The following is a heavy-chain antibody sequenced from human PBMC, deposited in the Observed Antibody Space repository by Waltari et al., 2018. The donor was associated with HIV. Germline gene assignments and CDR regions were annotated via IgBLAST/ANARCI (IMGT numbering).Heavy chain of an antibody. J-gene: IGHJ4*02. CDR1: GYTFTGYY. CDR2: INPNSGGT. V-gene: IGHV1-2*02. Sequence: QVQLVQSGAEVKKPGASVKVSCKASGYTFTGYYLHWVRQAPGQGLEWMGWINPNSGGTNYAQKFQGRVTMTRDTSISTAYMELSRLRSDDTAVYYCARGSNGELELREHFDYWGQGTLVTVSS. D-gene: IGHD1-7*01. CDR3: ARGSNGELELREHFDY.